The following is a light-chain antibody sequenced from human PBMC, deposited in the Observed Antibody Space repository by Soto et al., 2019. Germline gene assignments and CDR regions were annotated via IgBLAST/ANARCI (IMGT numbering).Light chain of an antibody. Sequence: EIVLAQSPGTLSLSPGERSALSCRASQSVSSSYLAWYQQKPGQATRLLIYGASSRANGIPDRFSGSGSGTDFTLTIRRLEPEDFAVYYCQQYGSSAPTTFGQGTKVDIK. J-gene: IGKJ1*01. V-gene: IGKV3-20*01. CDR3: QQYGSSAPTT. CDR1: QSVSSSY. CDR2: GAS.